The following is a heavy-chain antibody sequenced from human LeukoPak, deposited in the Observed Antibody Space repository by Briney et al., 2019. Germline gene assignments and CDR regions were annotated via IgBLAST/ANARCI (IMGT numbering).Heavy chain of an antibody. Sequence: PGGSLRLSCAASGFTFSSCAMSWVRQSPGKGLEWVSSISASGVSTYYADSVKGRFTISRDNSKNTLYLHLNSLRADDTAIYFCAKLPWVRGVNNGFDMWGQGTMVTVSS. D-gene: IGHD3-10*01. V-gene: IGHV3-23*01. CDR2: ISASGVST. CDR3: AKLPWVRGVNNGFDM. J-gene: IGHJ3*02. CDR1: GFTFSSCA.